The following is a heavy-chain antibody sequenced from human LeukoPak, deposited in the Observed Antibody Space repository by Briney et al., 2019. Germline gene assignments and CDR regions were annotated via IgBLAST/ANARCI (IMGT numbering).Heavy chain of an antibody. J-gene: IGHJ3*02. V-gene: IGHV3-48*03. CDR1: GFTFSFHE. CDR3: ARASYDSSGYYRIDI. D-gene: IGHD3-22*01. Sequence: GGSLRLSCAASGFTFSFHEMNWVRQAPGKGLEWVSYISSTGNSIYYADPVKGRFTISRDNAKNSLYLQMNSLRGEDTAVYYCARASYDSSGYYRIDIWGQGTMVTVSS. CDR2: ISSTGNSI.